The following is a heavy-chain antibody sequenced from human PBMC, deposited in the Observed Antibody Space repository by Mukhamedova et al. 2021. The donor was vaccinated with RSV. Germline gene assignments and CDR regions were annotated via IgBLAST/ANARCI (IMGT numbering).Heavy chain of an antibody. J-gene: IGHJ4*02. Sequence: VRQAPGKGLEWVAVISYDGSNKYYADSVKGRFTISRDNSKNTLYLQMNSLRAEDTAVYYCARDRSPWSSLDYWGQGTLVTVSS. V-gene: IGHV3-30*04. CDR2: ISYDGSNK. CDR3: ARDRSPWSSLDY. D-gene: IGHD2-8*02.